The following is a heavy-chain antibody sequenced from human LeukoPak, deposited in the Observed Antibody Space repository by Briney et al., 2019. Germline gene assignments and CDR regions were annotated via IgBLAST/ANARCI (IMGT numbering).Heavy chain of an antibody. CDR1: GYTFTGYY. V-gene: IGHV1-2*02. CDR2: INPNSGGT. J-gene: IGHJ4*02. D-gene: IGHD1-26*01. Sequence: ASVKVSCKASGYTFTGYYMHWVRQAPGQGLEWMGWINPNSGGTNYAQKFQGRVTMTRDTSISTAYMELSRLRSDDTAVYYCASSSSSGSYSYFDYWGQGTLVTVSS. CDR3: ASSSSSGSYSYFDY.